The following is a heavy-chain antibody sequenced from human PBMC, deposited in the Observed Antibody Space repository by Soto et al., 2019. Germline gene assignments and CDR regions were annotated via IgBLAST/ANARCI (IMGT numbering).Heavy chain of an antibody. CDR1: GGSISSSSYY. Sequence: SETLSLTCAVSGGSISSSSYYWGWIRQPPGKGLEWIGSIYYSGSTYYNPSLKSRVTISVDTSKNQFSLKLSSVTAADTAVYYCAGTTWIQLWSTNFDYWGQGTLVTVSS. V-gene: IGHV4-39*01. D-gene: IGHD5-18*01. J-gene: IGHJ4*02. CDR3: AGTTWIQLWSTNFDY. CDR2: IYYSGST.